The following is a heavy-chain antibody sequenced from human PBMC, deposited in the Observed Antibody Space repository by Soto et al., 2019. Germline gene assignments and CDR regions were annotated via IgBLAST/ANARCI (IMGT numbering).Heavy chain of an antibody. V-gene: IGHV3-21*06. CDR3: ARESEDLTSNFDY. CDR1: GFTFTRYS. CDR2: ITSTTNYI. Sequence: EVQLVESGGGLVKPGGSLKLSCEASGFTFTRYSMNWVPQAQGKGLEWVSSITSTTNYIYYGDSMKDRFTISRDNAKNSLYLDMNCLRAEDTAVYYCARESEDLTSNFDYWGQGTLVTVSS. J-gene: IGHJ4*02.